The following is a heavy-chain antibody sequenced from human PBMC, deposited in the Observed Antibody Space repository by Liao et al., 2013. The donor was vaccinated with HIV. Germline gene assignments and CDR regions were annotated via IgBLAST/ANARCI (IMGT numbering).Heavy chain of an antibody. CDR3: ARIIRSGRFGAFDI. Sequence: QLQLQESGPGLVKPSETLSLTCTVSGGSISSYYWSWIRQPPGKGLEWIGYVYYSGSTNYNPSLKSRVAISVDTSKNQFSLKLSSVTAADTAVYYCARIIRSGRFGAFDIWGQGTMVTVSS. V-gene: IGHV4-59*01. D-gene: IGHD3-16*01. CDR1: GGSISSYY. J-gene: IGHJ3*02. CDR2: VYYSGST.